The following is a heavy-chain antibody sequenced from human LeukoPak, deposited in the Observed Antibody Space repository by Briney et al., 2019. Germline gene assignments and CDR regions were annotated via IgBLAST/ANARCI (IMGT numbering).Heavy chain of an antibody. CDR3: ARLKLGAYFDL. CDR2: VYNSGDT. J-gene: IGHJ2*01. CDR1: GGSTSSDY. D-gene: IGHD3-16*01. Sequence: SETLSLTCTVSGGSTSSDYWSWIRQSPGKGLEWVGYVYNSGDTGKNPSLKSRVTILLDTSKNQCSLKLTSVSAADTAVYYCARLKLGAYFDLWGRGALVTVSS. V-gene: IGHV4-59*08.